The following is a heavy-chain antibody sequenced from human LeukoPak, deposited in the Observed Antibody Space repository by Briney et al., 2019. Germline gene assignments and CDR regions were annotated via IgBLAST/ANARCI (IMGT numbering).Heavy chain of an antibody. V-gene: IGHV3-7*04. CDR3: TRVGYIDEGIDY. CDR2: INQDGSEK. D-gene: IGHD5-24*01. CDR1: GFTFSSYW. Sequence: PGGSLRLSCVASGFTFSSYWMSWVRQAPGKGLEWVANINQDGSEKNYVDSVKGRFTISRDNAKTSFYLQMNSLRAEDTAIYYCTRVGYIDEGIDYWGQGTLVTVSS. J-gene: IGHJ4*02.